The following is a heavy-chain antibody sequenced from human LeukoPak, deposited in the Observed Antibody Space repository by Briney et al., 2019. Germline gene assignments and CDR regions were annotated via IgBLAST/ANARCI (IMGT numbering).Heavy chain of an antibody. CDR1: GFTFSSYS. Sequence: GGSLRLSCAASGFTFSSYSMNWVRQAPGKGLEWVSYISSSSSTIYYADSVKGRFTISRDNAKNSLYLQMNSLRDEDTAVYYCASAYGSGSYQPNFDYWGQGTLVTVSS. D-gene: IGHD3-10*01. CDR2: ISSSSSTI. V-gene: IGHV3-48*02. J-gene: IGHJ4*02. CDR3: ASAYGSGSYQPNFDY.